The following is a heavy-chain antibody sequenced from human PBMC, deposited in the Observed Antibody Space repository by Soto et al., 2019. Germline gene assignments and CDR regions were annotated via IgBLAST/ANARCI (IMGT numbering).Heavy chain of an antibody. V-gene: IGHV1-2*04. J-gene: IGHJ5*02. CDR2: VNPNSGGT. D-gene: IGHD4-4*01. CDR1: GYTFTGYY. CDR3: ARRSNYLEGRRFDP. Sequence: ASVKVSCKASGYTFTGYYIHWVRQAPGQGLEWMGWVNPNSGGTNYAQKFQVWVTMTRDTSISTAYMELSRLRSDDTAVYYCARRSNYLEGRRFDPWGQGTLVTVSS.